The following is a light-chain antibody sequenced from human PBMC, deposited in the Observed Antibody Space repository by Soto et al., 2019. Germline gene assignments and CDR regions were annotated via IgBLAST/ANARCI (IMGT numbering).Light chain of an antibody. J-gene: IGKJ5*01. V-gene: IGKV1-33*01. Sequence: DIQMTQSPSSLYASVGDPVTITCQASQDISPYLNWYQQKRGKALKLLIYDASNLHPGVPSRFRGSGSGTEFSFNITRLQPEDVATYYGQQYDDLPITCGQGTRLKIK. CDR1: QDISPY. CDR3: QQYDDLPIT. CDR2: DAS.